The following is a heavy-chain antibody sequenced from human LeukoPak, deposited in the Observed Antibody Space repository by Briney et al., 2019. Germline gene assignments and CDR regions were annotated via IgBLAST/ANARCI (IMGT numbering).Heavy chain of an antibody. CDR1: GFTFTSYA. J-gene: IGHJ6*03. Sequence: GRSLRLSCAASGFTFTSYAMNWVRQAPGKGLECVSSISTGGGSAYYADSVKGRFTISRDNSKNTLYLQMNSLRAEDTAVYYCAKGTSWINPYFYMDVWGKGTTVTVSS. CDR2: ISTGGGSA. CDR3: AKGTSWINPYFYMDV. D-gene: IGHD2-2*01. V-gene: IGHV3-23*01.